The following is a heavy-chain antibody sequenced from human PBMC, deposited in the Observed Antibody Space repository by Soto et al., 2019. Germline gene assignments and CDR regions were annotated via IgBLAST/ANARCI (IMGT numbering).Heavy chain of an antibody. J-gene: IGHJ4*02. CDR3: AKRLLSGSGTYYNNPFDY. CDR1: GFTFNTYA. V-gene: IGHV3-23*01. Sequence: GGSLRLSCAASGFTFNTYAMSWVRQAPGKGLEWVSALSGYSGSTYYADSVKGRFTISKDSSKNTLFLQMNSLRGEDTAVYYWAKRLLSGSGTYYNNPFDYWGRGTLVTVSS. D-gene: IGHD3-10*01. CDR2: LSGYSGST.